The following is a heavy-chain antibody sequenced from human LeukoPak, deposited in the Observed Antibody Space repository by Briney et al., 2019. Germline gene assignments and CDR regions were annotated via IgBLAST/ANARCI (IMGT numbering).Heavy chain of an antibody. V-gene: IGHV1-18*01. CDR1: GYTFKSYA. J-gene: IGHJ3*02. CDR2: IDPYSGNT. D-gene: IGHD1-26*01. Sequence: ASVKVSCKASGYTFKSYAITWVRQAPGQGLEWMGWIDPYSGNTNYAQKFQGRVTMTTETFTSTADMEVTSMRSDDTAVYYCARGVGNEGLTIWGQGTLVTVSS. CDR3: ARGVGNEGLTI.